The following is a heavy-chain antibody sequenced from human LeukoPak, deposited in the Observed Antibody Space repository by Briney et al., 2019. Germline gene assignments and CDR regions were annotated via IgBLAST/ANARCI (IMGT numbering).Heavy chain of an antibody. CDR2: IYYSGST. D-gene: IGHD5-12*01. J-gene: IGHJ4*02. CDR3: ARHSGYDFGIPQ. CDR1: GGSISSSSYY. Sequence: SETLSLTCTVSGGSISSSSYYWGWIRQPPGKGLEWIGSIYYSGSTYYNPSLKSRVTISVDTSKNQFSLKLSSVTAADTAIYYCARHSGYDFGIPQWGQGALVTVSS. V-gene: IGHV4-39*01.